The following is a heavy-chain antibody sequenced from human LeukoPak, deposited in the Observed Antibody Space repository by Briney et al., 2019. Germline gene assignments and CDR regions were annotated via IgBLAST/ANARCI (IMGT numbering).Heavy chain of an antibody. J-gene: IGHJ6*03. V-gene: IGHV1-69*13. CDR3: ARGYYDLARRIDYYYYMDV. CDR1: GGTFSSYA. D-gene: IGHD3-22*01. CDR2: IIPIFGTA. Sequence: GASVKVSCNASGGTFSSYAISWVRQAPGQGLEWMGGIIPIFGTANYAQKFQGRVTITADESTSTAYMELSSLRSEDTAVYYCARGYYDLARRIDYYYYMDVWGKGTTVTVSS.